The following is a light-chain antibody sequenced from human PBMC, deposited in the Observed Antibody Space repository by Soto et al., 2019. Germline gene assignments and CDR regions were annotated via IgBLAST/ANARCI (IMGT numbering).Light chain of an antibody. Sequence: QSVLTQPASVSGSPGQSITISCTGTSSDVGNYKYVSWYQQHPGKAPKLMIYEVSNRPSGVSNRFSGSRSGNTASLTISGLQAEDEADYYCSSYTDSSNYVFGTGTKVT. CDR3: SSYTDSSNYV. J-gene: IGLJ1*01. CDR1: SSDVGNYKY. V-gene: IGLV2-14*01. CDR2: EVS.